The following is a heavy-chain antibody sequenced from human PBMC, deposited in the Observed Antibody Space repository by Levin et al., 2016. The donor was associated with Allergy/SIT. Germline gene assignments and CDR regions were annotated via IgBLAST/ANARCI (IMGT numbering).Heavy chain of an antibody. CDR2: MNPNSGNT. Sequence: ASVKVSCKASGGTFSSYAISWVRQAPGQGLEWMGWMNPNSGNTGYAQKFQGRVTMTRNTSISTAYMELSSLRSEDTAVYYCARGHADSTYSYDPYYYYGMDVWGQGTTVTVSS. J-gene: IGHJ6*02. CDR3: ARGHADSTYSYDPYYYYGMDV. V-gene: IGHV1-8*02. D-gene: IGHD5-18*01. CDR1: GGTFSSYA.